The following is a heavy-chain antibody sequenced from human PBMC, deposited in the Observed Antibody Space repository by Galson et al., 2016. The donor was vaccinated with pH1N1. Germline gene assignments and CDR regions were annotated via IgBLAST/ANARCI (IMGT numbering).Heavy chain of an antibody. CDR3: ARDPARQQDY. J-gene: IGHJ4*02. D-gene: IGHD1-1*01. Sequence: VTYSCQPSGKTFTTYSCHRPRQAPRQALRRWGACSRTAGRTKYAQKFQGRLTMTSDTSTSTVSMELSSLKSDDTAVYYWARDPARQQDYWGEGTLVTVSS. CDR1: GKTFTTYS. CDR2: CSRTAGRT. V-gene: IGHV1-46*01.